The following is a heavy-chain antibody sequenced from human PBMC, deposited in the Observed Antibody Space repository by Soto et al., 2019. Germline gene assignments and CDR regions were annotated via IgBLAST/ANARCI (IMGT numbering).Heavy chain of an antibody. Sequence: SVKVSCKASGYTFTSYDINWVRQATGQGLEWMGWMNPNSGNTGYAQKFQGRVTMTRNTSISTAYMELSSLRSEDTAVYYCARSRPTYYDILTVPRHYYRTDVWGPGNTVTVSS. CDR2: MNPNSGNT. D-gene: IGHD3-9*01. J-gene: IGHJ6*02. CDR3: ARSRPTYYDILTVPRHYYRTDV. CDR1: GYTFTSYD. V-gene: IGHV1-8*01.